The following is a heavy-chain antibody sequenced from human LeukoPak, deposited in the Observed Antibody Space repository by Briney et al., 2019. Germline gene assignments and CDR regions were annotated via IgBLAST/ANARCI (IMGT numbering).Heavy chain of an antibody. CDR1: GFTFNHYG. CDR2: ISYDGRNK. V-gene: IGHV3-30*18. CDR3: AKGPLRGTAAAIDY. Sequence: PGGSLRLSCAASGFTFNHYGMHWVRQAPGKGLEWVAVISYDGRNKHYPDSVKGRFTISRDISTDTPWLQMDSLRTEDTAVYYCAKGPLRGTAAAIDYWGQGTLVTVSS. D-gene: IGHD2-2*01. J-gene: IGHJ4*02.